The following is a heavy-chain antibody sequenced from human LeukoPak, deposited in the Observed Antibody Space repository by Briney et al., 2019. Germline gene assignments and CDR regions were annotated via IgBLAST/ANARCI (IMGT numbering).Heavy chain of an antibody. CDR2: IYYSGST. CDR3: ARRVSYRNCFDP. Sequence: SETLSLTCTVSGGSISSYYWSWIRQPPGKGLEWIGYIYYSGSTYYNPSLKSRVTISVDTSKNQFSLKLSSVTAADTAVYYCARRVSYRNCFDPWGQGTLVTVSS. V-gene: IGHV4-59*04. D-gene: IGHD1-26*01. CDR1: GGSISSYY. J-gene: IGHJ5*02.